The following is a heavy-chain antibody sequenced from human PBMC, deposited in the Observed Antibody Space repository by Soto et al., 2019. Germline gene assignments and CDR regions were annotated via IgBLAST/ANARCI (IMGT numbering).Heavy chain of an antibody. J-gene: IGHJ4*02. CDR2: ISSSSSYT. CDR3: ARAKVGAGDQFDY. D-gene: IGHD1-26*01. V-gene: IGHV3-11*06. CDR1: GFTFSDYY. Sequence: GGSLRLSCAASGFTFSDYYMSWIRQAPGKGLEWVSYISSSSSYTNYADSVKGRFTISRDNAKNSLYLQMNSLRAEDTAVYYCARAKVGAGDQFDYWGQGTLVTVSS.